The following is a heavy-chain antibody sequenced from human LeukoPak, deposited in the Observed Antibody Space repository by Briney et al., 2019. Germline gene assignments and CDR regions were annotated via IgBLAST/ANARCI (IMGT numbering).Heavy chain of an antibody. Sequence: ASVKVSCKASGYTFTNYDINWVRQATGQGLEWMGWMNPNSGNTGYAQKFQGRVTITRNTSISTAYMELSSLRSEDTAVYYCARERVVINGGFDPWGQGTLVTVSS. CDR2: MNPNSGNT. CDR3: ARERVVINGGFDP. D-gene: IGHD3-3*01. J-gene: IGHJ5*02. CDR1: GYTFTNYD. V-gene: IGHV1-8*03.